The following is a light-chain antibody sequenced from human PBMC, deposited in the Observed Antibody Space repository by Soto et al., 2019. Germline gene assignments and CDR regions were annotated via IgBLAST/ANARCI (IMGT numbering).Light chain of an antibody. CDR2: TAS. CDR3: QQRTNWLFT. J-gene: IGKJ3*01. Sequence: EIVLTQSPGTLSLSPGERATLSCRASQSVASSFIAWFQQKPGQPPRLLIYTASSRDPGIPERFSGSGSGTDFTLTISRLEPEDFAVYYCQQRTNWLFTFGPGTKVDIK. CDR1: QSVASSF. V-gene: IGKV3D-20*02.